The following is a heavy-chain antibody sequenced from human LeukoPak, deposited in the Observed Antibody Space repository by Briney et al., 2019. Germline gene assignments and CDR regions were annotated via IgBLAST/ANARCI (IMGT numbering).Heavy chain of an antibody. CDR3: ARGRYSSGWYCLDY. Sequence: SETLSLTCAVYGGSFSGYYWSWIRQPPGEGLEWIGEINHSGSTNYNPSLKSRVTISVDTSKNQFSLKLSSVTAADTAVYYCARGRYSSGWYCLDYWGQGTLVTVSS. V-gene: IGHV4-34*01. CDR1: GGSFSGYY. J-gene: IGHJ4*02. CDR2: INHSGST. D-gene: IGHD6-19*01.